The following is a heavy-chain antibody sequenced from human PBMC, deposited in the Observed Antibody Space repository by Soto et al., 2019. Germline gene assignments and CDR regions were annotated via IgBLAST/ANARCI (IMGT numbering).Heavy chain of an antibody. CDR1: GYTFTSYG. CDR2: ISAYNGNT. J-gene: IGHJ6*03. CDR3: ARLPANTHLGITMVRGEDYYMDV. V-gene: IGHV1-18*01. D-gene: IGHD3-10*01. Sequence: QVQLVQSGAEVKKPGASVKVSCKASGYTFTSYGIIWVRQAPGQGLEWMGWISAYNGNTNYAQKLQGRVTMTTDTSTSTAYMELRSLRSDDTAVYYCARLPANTHLGITMVRGEDYYMDVWGKGTTVTVSS.